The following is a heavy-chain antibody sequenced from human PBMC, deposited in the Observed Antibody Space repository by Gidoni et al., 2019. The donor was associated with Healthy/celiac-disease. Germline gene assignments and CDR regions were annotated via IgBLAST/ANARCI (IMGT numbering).Heavy chain of an antibody. CDR1: GFTFSSYA. CDR3: AEVDSSSWYYYYGMDV. J-gene: IGHJ6*02. CDR2: ISGSGGST. D-gene: IGHD6-6*01. Sequence: EVQLLESGGGLVQPGGSLRLSCAASGFTFSSYAMSWVRQAPGKGLEWVSAISGSGGSTYYADSVKGRFTISRDNSKNTLYLQMNSLRAEDTAVYYCAEVDSSSWYYYYGMDVWGQGTTVTVSS. V-gene: IGHV3-23*01.